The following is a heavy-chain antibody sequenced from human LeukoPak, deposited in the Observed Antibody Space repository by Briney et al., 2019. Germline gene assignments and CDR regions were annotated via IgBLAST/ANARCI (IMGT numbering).Heavy chain of an antibody. CDR1: GFTFSDYA. CDR2: ISTGGTST. J-gene: IGHJ1*01. CDR3: ATGMENYDGSGYYSYFQH. V-gene: IGHV3-23*01. Sequence: GGSLRLSCAVSGFTFSDYAMSWVRQAPGKGLEWVSTISTGGTSTFYAASVKGRFTDSRDNSENTLYLLMDALRADDTAIYYCATGMENYDGSGYYSYFQHWGQGTLVTVSS. D-gene: IGHD3-22*01.